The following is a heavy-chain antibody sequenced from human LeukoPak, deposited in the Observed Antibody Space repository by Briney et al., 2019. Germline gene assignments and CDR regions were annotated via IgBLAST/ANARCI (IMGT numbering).Heavy chain of an antibody. V-gene: IGHV3-21*01. Sequence: GGSLRLSCAASGFTFSSYSMNWVRPAPGKGLEWVSSISSSSSYIYYADSVKGRFTISRDNAKNSLYLQMNSLRAEDTAVYYCARDTMVRGVFRRTSLDYWGQGTLVTVSS. J-gene: IGHJ4*02. CDR1: GFTFSSYS. D-gene: IGHD3-10*01. CDR3: ARDTMVRGVFRRTSLDY. CDR2: ISSSSSYI.